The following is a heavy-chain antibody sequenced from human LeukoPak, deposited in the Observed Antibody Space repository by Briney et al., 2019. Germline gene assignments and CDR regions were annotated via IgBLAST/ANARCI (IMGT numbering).Heavy chain of an antibody. CDR1: GGSISSYY. J-gene: IGHJ5*02. V-gene: IGHV4-59*08. CDR2: IYYSGST. Sequence: ASETLALTCTVSGGSISSYYWSWIRQLPGKGLEWIGYIYYSGSTNYNPSLDSRVTISVDTSRNQFSLKLNSLTAAHTAVYYCARPHGDHSSAAWFDPWGQETLLTASS. D-gene: IGHD1-14*01. CDR3: ARPHGDHSSAAWFDP.